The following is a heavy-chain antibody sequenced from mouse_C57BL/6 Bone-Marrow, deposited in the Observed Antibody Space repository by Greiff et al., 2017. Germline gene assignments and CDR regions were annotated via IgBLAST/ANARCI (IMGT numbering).Heavy chain of an antibody. V-gene: IGHV4-1*01. Sequence: EVKLLQSGGGLVQPGGSLKLSCAASGIDFSRYWMSWVRRAPGKGLEWIGEINPDSSTINYAPSLKDKFIISRDNAKNTLYLQMSKVRSEDTALYYCARLYYYYGSSYVDWYFDVWGTGTTVTVSS. D-gene: IGHD1-1*01. CDR3: ARLYYYYGSSYVDWYFDV. J-gene: IGHJ1*03. CDR2: INPDSSTI. CDR1: GIDFSRYW.